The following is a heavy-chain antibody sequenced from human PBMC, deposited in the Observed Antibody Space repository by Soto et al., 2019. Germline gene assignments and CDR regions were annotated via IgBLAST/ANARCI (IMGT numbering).Heavy chain of an antibody. J-gene: IGHJ6*02. Sequence: SETLSLTCTVSGGSISSYYWSWIRQPPGKGLEWIGYIYYSGSTNYNPSLKSRVTISVDTSKNQFSLKLSSVTAADTAVYYCARVKKFGELSRPYYGMGVWGQGTTVTVSS. CDR2: IYYSGST. CDR1: GGSISSYY. CDR3: ARVKKFGELSRPYYGMGV. V-gene: IGHV4-59*01. D-gene: IGHD3-10*01.